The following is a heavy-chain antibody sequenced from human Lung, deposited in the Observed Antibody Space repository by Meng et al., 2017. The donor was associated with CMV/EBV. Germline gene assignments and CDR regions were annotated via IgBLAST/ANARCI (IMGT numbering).Heavy chain of an antibody. CDR3: AKQFGTSSWAGVDFDF. J-gene: IGHJ4*02. CDR2: ISSDGTSE. CDR1: GITFSSSS. D-gene: IGHD6-6*01. V-gene: IGHV3-30*04. Sequence: GITFSSSSMHGVRQAPGKGLEWVAIISSDGTSEYYTDSVKGRFTVSRDNSRNTLFLQINSLRAEDTAVYYCAKQFGTSSWAGVDFDFWGQGTLVTVSS.